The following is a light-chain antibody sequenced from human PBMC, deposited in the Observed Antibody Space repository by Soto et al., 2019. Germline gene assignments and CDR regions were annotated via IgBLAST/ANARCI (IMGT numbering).Light chain of an antibody. Sequence: EIVVTQSPATLSLSPGERATLSCRASQSVSSYLAWYQQKPGQAPRLLIYDASNRATGIPARFSGSGSGTDFTLTISSLEPEDFAVYYCQQRSNWLLTFGGGTPLAIK. J-gene: IGKJ4*01. V-gene: IGKV3-11*01. CDR1: QSVSSY. CDR3: QQRSNWLLT. CDR2: DAS.